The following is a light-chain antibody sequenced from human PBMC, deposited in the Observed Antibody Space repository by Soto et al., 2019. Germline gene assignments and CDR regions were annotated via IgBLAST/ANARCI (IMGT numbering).Light chain of an antibody. CDR1: QGISSY. CDR2: AAP. V-gene: IGKV1-9*01. CDR3: QQLKNYPLT. Sequence: DLQLTQSPSFLSASVGDRVTITCRASQGISSYLAWYQQRAGKAPKFLMYAAPTLQSGVPSRFSGSGSGTEFALTISSLQPEDFATYYCQQLKNYPLTFGGGTKLEI. J-gene: IGKJ4*01.